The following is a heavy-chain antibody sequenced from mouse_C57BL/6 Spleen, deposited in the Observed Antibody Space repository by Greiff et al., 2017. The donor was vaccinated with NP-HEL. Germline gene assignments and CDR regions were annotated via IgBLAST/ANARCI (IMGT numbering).Heavy chain of an antibody. CDR3: ARGDGYPPWFAY. CDR1: GFSLTSYG. Sequence: QVQLKESGPGLVQPSQSLSITCTVSGFSLTSYGVHWVRQSPGKGLEWLGVIWSGGSTDYNAAFISRLSISKDNSKSQVFFKMNSLQADDTAIYYCARGDGYPPWFAYWGQGTLVTVSA. J-gene: IGHJ3*01. D-gene: IGHD2-3*01. V-gene: IGHV2-2*01. CDR2: IWSGGST.